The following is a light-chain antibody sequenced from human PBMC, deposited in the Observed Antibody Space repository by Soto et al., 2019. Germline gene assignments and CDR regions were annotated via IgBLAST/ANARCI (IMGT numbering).Light chain of an antibody. CDR3: QQYGSSRT. CDR2: GTS. V-gene: IGKV3-20*01. J-gene: IGKJ1*01. CDR1: QSVSSNN. Sequence: EIVLTQSPGTLSLSPGERATLSCRASQSVSSNNLAWYQQKPGQAPRLLIYGTSTRATGIPDRFSGSGSGTDFTLIISRLEPEDFAVYYRQQYGSSRTFGQGTKVDI.